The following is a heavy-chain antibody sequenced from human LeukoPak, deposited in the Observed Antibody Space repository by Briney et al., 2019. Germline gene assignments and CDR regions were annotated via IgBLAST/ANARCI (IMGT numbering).Heavy chain of an antibody. CDR2: INGDGSIT. J-gene: IGHJ4*02. V-gene: IGHV3-74*01. D-gene: IGHD3-22*01. Sequence: GGSLRLSCAVSGFTFSSYSMNWVRQAPGKGLVWVSRINGDGSITTYADSVKGRFTISRDNAKNMLYLQLDSLTAEDTAVYYCSRGLVGYYHDSSTYPDSWGQGTLVTVSS. CDR1: GFTFSSYS. CDR3: SRGLVGYYHDSSTYPDS.